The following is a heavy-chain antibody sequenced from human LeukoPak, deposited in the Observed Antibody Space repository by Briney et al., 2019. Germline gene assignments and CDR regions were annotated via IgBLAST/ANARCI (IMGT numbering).Heavy chain of an antibody. J-gene: IGHJ4*02. CDR1: GFTFSSYG. Sequence: GGSLRLSCAAAGFTFSSYGMHWVRQAPGKGLQWVALIWYDGSNKYYADSVEGRFTISRDNSKNTLYLHMDSLRAEDTAVYYCAKDFYYDSSNYDWGQGTLVTVSS. CDR2: IWYDGSNK. D-gene: IGHD3-22*01. V-gene: IGHV3-33*06. CDR3: AKDFYYDSSNYD.